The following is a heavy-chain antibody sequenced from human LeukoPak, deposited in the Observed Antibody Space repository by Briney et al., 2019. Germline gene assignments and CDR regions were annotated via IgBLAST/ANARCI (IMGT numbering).Heavy chain of an antibody. CDR2: INGDGTIT. D-gene: IGHD3-10*01. CDR1: GFTLSSYW. J-gene: IGHJ4*02. CDR3: ASETYYYGSGSYYKGQF. V-gene: IGHV3-74*01. Sequence: PGGSLRLSCAASGFTLSSYWMHWVRQAPGKGLVGVSRINGDGTITTYADSVKGRFTVSRDNAKNTLYLQMNSLRAEDTAVYYCASETYYYGSGSYYKGQFWGQGTLVAVSS.